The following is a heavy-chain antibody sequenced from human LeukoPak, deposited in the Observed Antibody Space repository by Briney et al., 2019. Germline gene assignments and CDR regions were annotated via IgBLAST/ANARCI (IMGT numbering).Heavy chain of an antibody. CDR3: ARELHSSGWYDY. D-gene: IGHD6-19*01. V-gene: IGHV4-34*01. J-gene: IGHJ4*02. CDR2: INHSGST. Sequence: SETLSLTCAVYGGSFSDYYWSWIRQPPGKGLEWIGEINHSGSTNYNPSLKSRVTISVDTSKNQFSLKLSSVTAADTAVYYCARELHSSGWYDYWGQGTLVTVSS. CDR1: GGSFSDYY.